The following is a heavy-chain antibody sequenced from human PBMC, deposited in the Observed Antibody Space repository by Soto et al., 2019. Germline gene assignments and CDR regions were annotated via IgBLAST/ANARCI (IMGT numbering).Heavy chain of an antibody. CDR1: GGTFITYA. CDR3: AASGTDFWGGPALNYYYGLNV. D-gene: IGHD3-3*01. V-gene: IGHV1-69*06. Sequence: QVQLVQSGSEVKKPGSSVRASCEVSGGTFITYAVNWVLQAPGQGLEWMVVIIPVFGTVKYAQKFQGRLTITAAKSTGTASMELSSLISDDTAVYYCAASGTDFWGGPALNYYYGLNVWGQGTPVTVSS. J-gene: IGHJ6*02. CDR2: IIPVFGTV.